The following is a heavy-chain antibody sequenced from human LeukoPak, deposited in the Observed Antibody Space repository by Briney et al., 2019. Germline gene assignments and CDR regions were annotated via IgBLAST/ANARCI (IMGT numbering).Heavy chain of an antibody. CDR1: GFTFSSYA. Sequence: PGGSLRLSCAASGFTFSSYAMIWVRQAPGKGLEWVSAISGSGGSTYYAGSVKGRFTISRDNSKNTLYLQMNSLRAEDTAVYYCAKDCSPSADYGMDVWGQGTTVTVSS. D-gene: IGHD3-10*02. J-gene: IGHJ6*02. CDR2: ISGSGGST. V-gene: IGHV3-23*01. CDR3: AKDCSPSADYGMDV.